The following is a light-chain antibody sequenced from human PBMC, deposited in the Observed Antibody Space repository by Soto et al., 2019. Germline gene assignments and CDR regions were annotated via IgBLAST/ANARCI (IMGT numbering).Light chain of an antibody. J-gene: IGKJ5*01. Sequence: IQLTQSPSSLSASVGDRVTITCQASRGISSYLAWYQQKPGKPPKLLVYSASTLQSGVPSRFSGSGSGPDFTLTISSLQPEDSATYFCQQLNSYPQTFGQGTRLDIK. CDR1: RGISSY. CDR2: SAS. CDR3: QQLNSYPQT. V-gene: IGKV1-9*01.